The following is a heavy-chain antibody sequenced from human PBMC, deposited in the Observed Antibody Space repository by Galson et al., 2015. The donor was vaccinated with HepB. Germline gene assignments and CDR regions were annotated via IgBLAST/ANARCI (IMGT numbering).Heavy chain of an antibody. D-gene: IGHD3-22*01. CDR1: GYTFTSYG. CDR2: ISAYNGNT. V-gene: IGHV1-18*01. J-gene: IGHJ3*02. CDR3: ARAYYYDSINAFDI. Sequence: SVKVSCKASGYTFTSYGISWVRQAPGQGLEWMGWISAYNGNTNYAQKLQGRVTMTTDTSTSTAYMELRSLRSDDTAVYYCARAYYYDSINAFDIWGQGTMVTVSS.